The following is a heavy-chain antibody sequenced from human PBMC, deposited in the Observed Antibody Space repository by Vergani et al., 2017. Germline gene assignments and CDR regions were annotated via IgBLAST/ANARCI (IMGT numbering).Heavy chain of an antibody. V-gene: IGHV2-26*01. D-gene: IGHD6-6*01. CDR1: GFSLSNARMG. J-gene: IGHJ5*02. CDR2: IFSNDEK. CDR3: ARHRYPSIAARPGWFDP. Sequence: QVTLKESGPVLVKPTETLTLTCTVSGFSLSNARMGVSWIRQPPGKALEWLAHIFSNDEKSYSTSLKSRLTISKDTPKSQVVLTMTNMDPVDTATYYCARHRYPSIAARPGWFDPWGQGTLVTVSS.